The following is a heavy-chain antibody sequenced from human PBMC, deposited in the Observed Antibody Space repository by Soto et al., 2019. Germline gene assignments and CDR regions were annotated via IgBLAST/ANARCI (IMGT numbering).Heavy chain of an antibody. V-gene: IGHV4-59*01. J-gene: IGHJ4*02. D-gene: IGHD1-1*01. CDR1: GDSISTYY. CDR2: IFYSGGT. Sequence: PSETLSLTCTVSGDSISTYYWSWIRQPPGKGLQWIGYIFYSGGTTYNPSLKSRVTISLDMSKKQISLKLSSVTTADTATYFCARLQLVQKVIDYWGQVTLVTVSS. CDR3: ARLQLVQKVIDY.